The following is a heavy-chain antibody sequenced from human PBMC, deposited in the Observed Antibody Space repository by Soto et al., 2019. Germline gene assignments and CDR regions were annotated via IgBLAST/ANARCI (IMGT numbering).Heavy chain of an antibody. J-gene: IGHJ2*01. CDR1: GGSISSSKW. V-gene: IGHV4-4*02. D-gene: IGHD3-16*02. Sequence: QMQLQESGPGLVKPSGTLSLTCGVSGGSISSSKWWTWVRQPPGKGPEWIGEIYHSGSTNYNPSKTRFSLTLTSVTAADTAVYYCASQASFLVNGYFDVWGRGILVTVSS. CDR2: IYHSGST. CDR3: ASQASFLVNGYFDV.